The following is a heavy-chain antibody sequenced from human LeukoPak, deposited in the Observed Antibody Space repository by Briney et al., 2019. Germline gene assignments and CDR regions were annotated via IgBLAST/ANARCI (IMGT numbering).Heavy chain of an antibody. D-gene: IGHD1-26*01. V-gene: IGHV1-2*02. Sequence: ASVKVSCKASGYTFTGYYMHWVRQAPGQGLEWMGWINPNSGGTNYAQKFQGRVTMTRDTSISTAYLELSRLRSDDTAVYYCARDLAVSGELLQVYWGQGTLVTVSS. J-gene: IGHJ4*02. CDR2: INPNSGGT. CDR1: GYTFTGYY. CDR3: ARDLAVSGELLQVY.